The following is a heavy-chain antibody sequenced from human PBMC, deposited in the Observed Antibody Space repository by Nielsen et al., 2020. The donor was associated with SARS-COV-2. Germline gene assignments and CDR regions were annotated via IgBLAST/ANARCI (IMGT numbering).Heavy chain of an antibody. D-gene: IGHD3-10*01. CDR1: GFTFSSYG. J-gene: IGHJ3*02. Sequence: SLKISCAASGFTFSSYGMHWVRQAPGKGPASVAVIWYDGSNKYYADSVKGRFTISRDNSKNTLYLQMNSLRAEDTAVYYCARDLRFGAPDAFDIWGQGTMVTVSS. CDR3: ARDLRFGAPDAFDI. CDR2: IWYDGSNK. V-gene: IGHV3-33*01.